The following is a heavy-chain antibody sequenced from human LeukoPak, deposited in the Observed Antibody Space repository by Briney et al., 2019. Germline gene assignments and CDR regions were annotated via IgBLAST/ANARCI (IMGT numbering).Heavy chain of an antibody. CDR3: ARLGIAAAIDY. CDR2: IYYSGST. V-gene: IGHV4-59*08. CDR1: GGSISSYY. D-gene: IGHD6-13*01. J-gene: IGHJ4*02. Sequence: PSETLSLTCTVSGGSISSYYWSWIRQPPGKGLEWIGYIYYSGSTNYNPSLKSRVTISVDTSKNQFSLKLSSVTAADTAVYYCARLGIAAAIDYWGQGTLATVSS.